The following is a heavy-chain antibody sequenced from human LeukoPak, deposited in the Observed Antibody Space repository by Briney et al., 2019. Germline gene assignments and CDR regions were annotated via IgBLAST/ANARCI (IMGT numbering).Heavy chain of an antibody. CDR2: IYHYGST. D-gene: IGHD2-21*02. V-gene: IGHV4-38-2*02. CDR3: ARVAYCGGDCYDFDY. J-gene: IGHJ4*02. Sequence: SETLSLTCSVSDYSISSGYHWGWIRQPPGKGLEWIGIIYHYGSTFYNPSLKSRVTISVDKSKNQFSLKLSSVTAADTAVYYCARVAYCGGDCYDFDYWGQGTLVTVSS. CDR1: DYSISSGYH.